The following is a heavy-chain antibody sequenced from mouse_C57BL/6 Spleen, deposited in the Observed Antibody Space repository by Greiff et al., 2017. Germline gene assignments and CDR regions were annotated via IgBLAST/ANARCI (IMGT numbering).Heavy chain of an antibody. J-gene: IGHJ4*01. CDR3: AIYYGSSSYAMDY. Sequence: QVQLQQSGAELVMPGASVKLSCKASGYTFTSYWMHWVKQRPGQGLEWIGEIDPSDSYTNYNQKFKGKSTLTVDKSSSTAYMQLSSLTSEDSAVYYCAIYYGSSSYAMDYWGQGTSVTVSS. CDR1: GYTFTSYW. D-gene: IGHD1-1*01. V-gene: IGHV1-69*01. CDR2: IDPSDSYT.